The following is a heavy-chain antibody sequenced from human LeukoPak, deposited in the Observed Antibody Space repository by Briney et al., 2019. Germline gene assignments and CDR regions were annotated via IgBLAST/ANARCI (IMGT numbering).Heavy chain of an antibody. V-gene: IGHV4-59*01. CDR1: GVSISIYH. CDR2: VDYNGNA. J-gene: IGHJ3*01. Sequence: SETLSLTCTVSGVSISIYHWSWLRQTPGKGLEWLGHVDYNGNADYSPSLSSRVTISLHTSKSQFSLSLTSVTAADTAVYFCARDRRDVGGFGYNPGFFDLWGRGTVVTVSS. D-gene: IGHD1-14*01. CDR3: ARDRRDVGGFGYNPGFFDL.